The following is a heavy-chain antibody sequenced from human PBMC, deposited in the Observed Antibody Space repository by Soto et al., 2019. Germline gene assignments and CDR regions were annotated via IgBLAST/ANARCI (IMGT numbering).Heavy chain of an antibody. V-gene: IGHV1-69*13. CDR3: ARDGSYYYDSSGSYGY. CDR2: IIPIFGTA. CDR1: GYTFTSYA. D-gene: IGHD3-22*01. J-gene: IGHJ4*02. Sequence: SVKVSCKASGYTFTSYAMHWVRQAPGQGLEWMGGIIPIFGTANYAQKFQGRVTITADESTSTAYMELSSLRSEDTAVYYCARDGSYYYDSSGSYGYWGQGTLVTVSS.